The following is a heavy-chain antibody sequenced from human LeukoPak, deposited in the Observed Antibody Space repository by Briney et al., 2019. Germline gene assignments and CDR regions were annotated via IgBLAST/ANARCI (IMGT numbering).Heavy chain of an antibody. D-gene: IGHD1-14*01. CDR3: EKPARTDYADY. V-gene: IGHV3-23*01. J-gene: IGHJ4*02. Sequence: GGSLRLSCAASGFTFSNYAMNWVRQAPGKGLEWVSSINVIGCSTYYADSVRGRFTISRDNSKNTLYLQMNSLRAEDTAVYYYEKPARTDYADYWGQGTLVTVSS. CDR2: INVIGCST. CDR1: GFTFSNYA.